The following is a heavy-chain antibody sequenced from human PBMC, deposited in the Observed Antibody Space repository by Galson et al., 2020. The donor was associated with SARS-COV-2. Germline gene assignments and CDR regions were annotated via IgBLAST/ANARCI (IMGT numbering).Heavy chain of an antibody. CDR1: GFTFSSYR. D-gene: IGHD3-10*01. CDR3: ARARLLWFGADAFDI. J-gene: IGHJ3*02. Sequence: GESLKISCAASGFTFSSYRMSWVRQAPGKGLEWVANIKQDGSEKYYVDSVKGRFTISRDNAKNSLYVQMNSLRAEDTAVYYCARARLLWFGADAFDIWGQGTMVTVSS. CDR2: IKQDGSEK. V-gene: IGHV3-7*01.